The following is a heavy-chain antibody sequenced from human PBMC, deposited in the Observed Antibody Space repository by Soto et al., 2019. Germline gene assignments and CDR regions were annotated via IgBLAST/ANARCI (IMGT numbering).Heavy chain of an antibody. CDR3: ARYRREAVAGYTLDN. V-gene: IGHV4-59*01. CDR1: GGSISSNY. CDR2: VYNSGST. Sequence: ASETLSLTCTVSGGSISSNYWTWIRQPPGKGLEWIGYVYNSGSTNCNPSLKSRVTISEDTSKSQFSLKVNSMTAADTAVYYCARYRREAVAGYTLDNWGQGILVTVS. J-gene: IGHJ4*02. D-gene: IGHD6-13*01.